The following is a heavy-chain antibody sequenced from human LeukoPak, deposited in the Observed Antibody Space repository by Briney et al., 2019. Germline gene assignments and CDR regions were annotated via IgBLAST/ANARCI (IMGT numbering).Heavy chain of an antibody. V-gene: IGHV3-64D*06. CDR3: VKGGHSSSWYGLGYYFDY. Sequence: GGSLRLSCSASGFTFSSYAMHWVRQAPGKGLEYVSAISSNGGSTYYADSVKGRFTISRDNSKNTLYLQMSSPRAEDTAVYYCVKGGHSSSWYGLGYYFDYWGQGTLVNVSS. CDR1: GFTFSSYA. D-gene: IGHD6-13*01. J-gene: IGHJ4*02. CDR2: ISSNGGST.